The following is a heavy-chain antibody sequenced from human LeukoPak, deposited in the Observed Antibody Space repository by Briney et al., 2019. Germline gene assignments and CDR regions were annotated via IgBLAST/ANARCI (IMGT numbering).Heavy chain of an antibody. CDR3: QGTEGITVSDPFDV. D-gene: IGHD3-10*01. V-gene: IGHV3-11*04. CDR1: GFVVSDYY. J-gene: IGHJ3*01. CDR2: ISRSGSPI. Sequence: GGSLRLSCAASGFVVSDYYMSWIRQAPGKGLEWLSYISRSGSPIYYADSVKGRFIISRDNANNSLYLQMNSLRAEDTAVYHCQGTEGITVSDPFDVWGQGSMVTVSS.